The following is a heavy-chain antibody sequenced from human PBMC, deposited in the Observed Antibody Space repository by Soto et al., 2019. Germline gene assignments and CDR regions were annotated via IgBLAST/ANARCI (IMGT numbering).Heavy chain of an antibody. D-gene: IGHD3-10*01. CDR1: GGSISSGY. CDR3: ARAGAAPYYYYGLDV. CDR2: IYLGGSI. V-gene: IGHV4-59*01. Sequence: SETMSLTCSVSGGSISSGYWTWIRHPPGKRLEWIGYIYLGGSINYNPSLKSRVIISVDTAKNQFSLSLSSVTAADTAIYYCARAGAAPYYYYGLDVWGQGTTVTVSS. J-gene: IGHJ6*02.